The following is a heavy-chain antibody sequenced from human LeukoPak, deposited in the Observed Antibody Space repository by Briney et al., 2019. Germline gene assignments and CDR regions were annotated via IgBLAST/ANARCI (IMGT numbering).Heavy chain of an antibody. Sequence: SETLSLTCSVSGYSITTGYYWAWIRQPPGKGLEGIGSIYHSGNTYYNPSLKSRVTMSVDTSKNQFSLQLSSVTAADTAVYYCARSLQWAPYHFDYWGQGTLVTVSS. V-gene: IGHV4-38-2*02. CDR1: GYSITTGYY. D-gene: IGHD1-26*01. CDR2: IYHSGNT. CDR3: ARSLQWAPYHFDY. J-gene: IGHJ4*02.